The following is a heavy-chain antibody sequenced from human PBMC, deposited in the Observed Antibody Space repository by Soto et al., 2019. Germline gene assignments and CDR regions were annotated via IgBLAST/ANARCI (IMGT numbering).Heavy chain of an antibody. Sequence: QVQLVESGGGVVQPGRSLRLSCAASGFTFSSYGMHWVRQAPGKGLEWVAVIWYDGSNKYYADSVKGRFTISRDNSKNTPYLQMSRLRAEDTAVYYCARDMSSSWGPQDPYYYYYGMDVWGQGTTVTVPS. CDR2: IWYDGSNK. CDR3: ARDMSSSWGPQDPYYYYYGMDV. J-gene: IGHJ6*02. CDR1: GFTFSSYG. V-gene: IGHV3-33*01. D-gene: IGHD6-13*01.